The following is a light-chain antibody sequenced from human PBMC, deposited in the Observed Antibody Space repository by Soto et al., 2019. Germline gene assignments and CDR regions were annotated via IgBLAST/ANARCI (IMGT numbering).Light chain of an antibody. V-gene: IGKV1-13*02. CDR3: QQFNSYPPA. CDR2: DAS. J-gene: IGKJ1*01. Sequence: AIQLTQSPSSLSASVGDRVTITCRASQGISSGLAWYQQKPGKAPKLLIYDASSLESGVPSRFSGSGSGTDFTLTISSLQPEDFATYYCQQFNSYPPALAHGPKVDIK. CDR1: QGISSG.